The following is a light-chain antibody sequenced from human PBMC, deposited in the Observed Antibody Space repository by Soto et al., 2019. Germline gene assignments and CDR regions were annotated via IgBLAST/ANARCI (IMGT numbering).Light chain of an antibody. Sequence: QSLLTQPPSVSGAPGQRVTISCTGSSTNIGAGYDVHWYQHLPGSAPKLLIFGDTNRPSGVPDRFSGSKSGTSASLAITGLQAEDEADYHCQSYDSTLRVVFGGGTKLTVL. J-gene: IGLJ2*01. CDR2: GDT. V-gene: IGLV1-40*01. CDR1: STNIGAGYD. CDR3: QSYDSTLRVV.